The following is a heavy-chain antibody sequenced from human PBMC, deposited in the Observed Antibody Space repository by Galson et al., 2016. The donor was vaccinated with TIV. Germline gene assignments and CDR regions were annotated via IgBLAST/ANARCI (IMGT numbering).Heavy chain of an antibody. D-gene: IGHD6-13*01. V-gene: IGHV1-3*01. CDR2: INAGDGST. J-gene: IGHJ6*02. Sequence: SVKVSCKASGYTFTTYGTHWVRQAPGRRLEWMGWINAGDGSTKYSQNFQGRLSITTDTSATTAYMPLSSLRSEDTAVYFCARGSSWSPFYGMDVWGQGTTVIVSS. CDR3: ARGSSWSPFYGMDV. CDR1: GYTFTTYG.